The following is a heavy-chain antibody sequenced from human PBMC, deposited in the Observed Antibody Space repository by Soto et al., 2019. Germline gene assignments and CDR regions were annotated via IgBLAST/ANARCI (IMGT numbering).Heavy chain of an antibody. Sequence: GGSLRLSCAASGFTFSSYAMSWVRQAPGKGLEWVSVISVSGGSTYYADSVKGRFTISRDNSKNTLYLQMNSLRAEDTAVYYCAKDHRGPIAVASFDYWGQGTLVTVSS. J-gene: IGHJ4*02. CDR3: AKDHRGPIAVASFDY. CDR2: ISVSGGST. V-gene: IGHV3-23*01. D-gene: IGHD6-19*01. CDR1: GFTFSSYA.